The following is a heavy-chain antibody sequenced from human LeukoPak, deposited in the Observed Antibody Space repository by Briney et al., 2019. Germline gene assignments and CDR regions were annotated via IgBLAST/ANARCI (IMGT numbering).Heavy chain of an antibody. V-gene: IGHV3-48*04. D-gene: IGHD4-17*01. CDR1: GFTFSSYS. CDR3: ARASVMTTVTSFDY. CDR2: ISSSSSTI. J-gene: IGHJ4*02. Sequence: GGSLRLSCAASGFTFSSYSMNWVRQAPGKGLEWVSYISSSSSTIYYADSVKGRFIISRDNAKNSLYLQMNSLRAEDTAVYYCARASVMTTVTSFDYWGQGTLVTVSS.